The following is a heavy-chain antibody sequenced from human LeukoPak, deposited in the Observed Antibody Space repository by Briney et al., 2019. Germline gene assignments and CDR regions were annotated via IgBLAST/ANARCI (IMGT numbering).Heavy chain of an antibody. D-gene: IGHD3-22*01. V-gene: IGHV1-69*05. CDR2: IIPIFGTA. Sequence: SVKVSCKASGGTFSRYAISWVRQAPGQGLEWMGGIIPIFGTANYAQKFQGRVTITTDESTSTAYMELSSLRSEDTAVYYCASYYDSSGAPFDYWGQGTLVTVSS. J-gene: IGHJ4*02. CDR3: ASYYDSSGAPFDY. CDR1: GGTFSRYA.